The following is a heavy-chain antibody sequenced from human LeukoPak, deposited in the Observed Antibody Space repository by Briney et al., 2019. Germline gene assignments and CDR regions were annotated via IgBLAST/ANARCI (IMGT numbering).Heavy chain of an antibody. J-gene: IGHJ4*02. Sequence: ASVKVSCTASGYTFTSYGISWVRQAPGQGLEWMGWISAYNGNTNYAQKLQGRVTMTTDTSTSTAYIELRSLRSDDTAVYYCARRTPWWYYDSSGYYYDYWGQGTLVTGPS. CDR3: ARRTPWWYYDSSGYYYDY. V-gene: IGHV1-18*01. CDR1: GYTFTSYG. D-gene: IGHD3-22*01. CDR2: ISAYNGNT.